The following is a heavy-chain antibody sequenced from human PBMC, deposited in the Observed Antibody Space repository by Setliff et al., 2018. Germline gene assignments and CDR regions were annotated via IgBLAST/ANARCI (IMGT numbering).Heavy chain of an antibody. D-gene: IGHD3-10*01. CDR2: IKQDGSEK. J-gene: IGHJ6*02. Sequence: PGGSLRLSCAASGFTFSSYAMSWVRQAPGKGLEWVANIKQDGSEKYYVDSVKGRFTISRDNAKKSVYLQMNSLRAEDTAVYYCARDHVYGSQYYYYYYGMDVWGQGTTVTVSS. CDR1: GFTFSSYA. CDR3: ARDHVYGSQYYYYYYGMDV. V-gene: IGHV3-7*01.